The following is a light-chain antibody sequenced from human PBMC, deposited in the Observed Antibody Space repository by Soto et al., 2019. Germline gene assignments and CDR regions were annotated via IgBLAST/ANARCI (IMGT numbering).Light chain of an antibody. CDR2: DVS. CDR1: SGDVGGYNY. Sequence: QSALTQPASVSGSPGQSITISCTGTSGDVGGYNYVSWYQQHPGKAPKLMIYDVSNRPSGVSNRFSGSKSGNTASLTISGLQAEDEADYYCSSYTSSSTLRVFGGGTKVTVL. V-gene: IGLV2-14*01. J-gene: IGLJ2*01. CDR3: SSYTSSSTLRV.